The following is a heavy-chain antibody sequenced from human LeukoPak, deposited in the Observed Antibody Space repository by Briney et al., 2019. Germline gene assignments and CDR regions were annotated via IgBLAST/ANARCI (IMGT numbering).Heavy chain of an antibody. V-gene: IGHV3-33*06. J-gene: IGHJ4*02. CDR2: IWFDGKNT. D-gene: IGHD3-10*01. CDR3: AKDRDPGMDRPFDY. Sequence: GGSLRLSCAASGFTFSTHAMHWVRQAPAKGLEWVAMIWFDGKNTHYVDSVKGRFTISRDNSKNTVDLRMNSLRAEDTAVYYCAKDRDPGMDRPFDYWGQGTLVTVSS. CDR1: GFTFSTHA.